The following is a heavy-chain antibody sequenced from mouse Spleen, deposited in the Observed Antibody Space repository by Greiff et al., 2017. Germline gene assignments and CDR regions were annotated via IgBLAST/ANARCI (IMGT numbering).Heavy chain of an antibody. CDR3: ARGRYGNYLDY. Sequence: VQLQQSGAELVRPGSSVKLSCKASGYTFTSYWMHWVKQRPIQGLEWIGNIDPSDSETHYNQKFKDKATLTVDKSSSTAYMQLSSLTSEDSAVYYCARGRYGNYLDYWGQGTTLTVSS. D-gene: IGHD2-10*02. CDR1: GYTFTSYW. J-gene: IGHJ2*01. CDR2: IDPSDSET. V-gene: IGHV1-52*01.